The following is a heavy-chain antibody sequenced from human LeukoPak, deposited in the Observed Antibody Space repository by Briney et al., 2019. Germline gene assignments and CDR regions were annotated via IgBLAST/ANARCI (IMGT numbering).Heavy chain of an antibody. J-gene: IGHJ4*02. D-gene: IGHD6-13*01. V-gene: IGHV4-34*01. Sequence: SETLSLTCTVSGGSLSSHYWGWIRQPPGKGLEWIGEINHSGSTDCSSSLKSRVTISVDTSKTHCSLKLSSVTAADTAVYYCARGAGSSWYVDYWGQGTLVTVSS. CDR3: ARGAGSSWYVDY. CDR1: GGSLSSHY. CDR2: INHSGST.